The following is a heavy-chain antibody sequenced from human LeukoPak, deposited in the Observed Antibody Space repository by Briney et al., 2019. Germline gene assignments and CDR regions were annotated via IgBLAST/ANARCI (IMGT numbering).Heavy chain of an antibody. CDR1: GGSFSGYY. CDR3: ARDEAVAGYFDY. Sequence: SETLSLTCAVYGGSFSGYYWSWIRQPPGKGLEWIGEINHSGSTNYNPSLKSRVTISVDTSKKQFSLKLSSVTAADTAVYYCARDEAVAGYFDYWGQGTLVTVSS. D-gene: IGHD6-19*01. CDR2: INHSGST. J-gene: IGHJ4*02. V-gene: IGHV4-34*01.